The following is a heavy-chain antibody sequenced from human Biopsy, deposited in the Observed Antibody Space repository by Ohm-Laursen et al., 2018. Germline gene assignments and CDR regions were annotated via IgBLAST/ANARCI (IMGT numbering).Heavy chain of an antibody. CDR1: GDSISTYY. D-gene: IGHD3-22*01. J-gene: IGHJ2*01. Sequence: TLSLTCTVSGDSISTYYWSWIRQPPGKGLQWIGCIYYTGNTDYNPSLQSRVTISVDTSKNHFSLRLRSMTPADTAIYYCARDRGYYSDRTVPGYFDLWGRGTLVTVSS. CDR3: ARDRGYYSDRTVPGYFDL. V-gene: IGHV4-59*01. CDR2: IYYTGNT.